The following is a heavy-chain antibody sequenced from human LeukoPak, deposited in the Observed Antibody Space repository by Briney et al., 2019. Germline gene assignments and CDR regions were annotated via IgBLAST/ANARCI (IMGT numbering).Heavy chain of an antibody. Sequence: ASVKASCKPSGYTFTRYYMHLVRQAPGHGLEWMGWINPNSGGKIYAQKFQGRVTMTRDKSISSAYMELSRLRSDDAALYYCASPFTVTNNWFDPWGQGTLVTVSS. J-gene: IGHJ5*02. CDR2: INPNSGGK. D-gene: IGHD4-11*01. V-gene: IGHV1-2*02. CDR3: ASPFTVTNNWFDP. CDR1: GYTFTRYY.